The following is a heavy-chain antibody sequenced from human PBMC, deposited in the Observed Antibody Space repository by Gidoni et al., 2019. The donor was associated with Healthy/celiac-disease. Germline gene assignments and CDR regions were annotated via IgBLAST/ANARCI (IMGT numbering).Heavy chain of an antibody. J-gene: IGHJ4*02. V-gene: IGHV1-69*01. Sequence: QVKLVQSGGGVKKAGCSVTVSCKGSGGTFDSYAISWVRQAPGKGLEWMGGSIPIFGKSNYAHKSQARVTITADESTSTAYMELSSLRSENTAVYYCASSPSIKYDSSGYHSYYFDYWGQGTLVTVSS. D-gene: IGHD3-22*01. CDR1: GGTFDSYA. CDR3: ASSPSIKYDSSGYHSYYFDY. CDR2: SIPIFGKS.